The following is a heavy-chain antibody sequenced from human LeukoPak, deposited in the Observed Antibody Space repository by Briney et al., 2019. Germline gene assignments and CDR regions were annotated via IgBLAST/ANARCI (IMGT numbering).Heavy chain of an antibody. Sequence: GESLKISCKGSGYRFTNYWIAWVRQTPEKGLEWMGIIYPGDSDTTYNTSFEGQVTISADRSISTAYLQWASLVASDTAMYFCASGDGYNGGVFDYWGQGTLVTVAS. CDR2: IYPGDSDT. V-gene: IGHV5-51*01. D-gene: IGHD5-12*01. CDR1: GYRFTNYW. J-gene: IGHJ4*02. CDR3: ASGDGYNGGVFDY.